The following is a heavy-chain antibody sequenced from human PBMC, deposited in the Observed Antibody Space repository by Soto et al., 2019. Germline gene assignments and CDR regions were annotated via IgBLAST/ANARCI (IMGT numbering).Heavy chain of an antibody. CDR3: AKPPPYYDFGSGYSSDFVY. CDR2: ISGSGSST. CDR1: GITLSRNA. J-gene: IGHJ4*02. V-gene: IGHV3-23*01. D-gene: IGHD3-3*01. Sequence: EVQVLESGGGLVQPGGSLRLSCAASGITLSRNAMSWVRQAPGKGLEWVSAISGSGSSTYYADSVKGRFTISRDNSKKPLVLQMNSLRAEDTAVYYCAKPPPYYDFGSGYSSDFVYWGQGSLVTVSS.